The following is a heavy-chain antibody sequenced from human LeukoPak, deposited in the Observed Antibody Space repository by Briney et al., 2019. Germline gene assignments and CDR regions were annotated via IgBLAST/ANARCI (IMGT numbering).Heavy chain of an antibody. V-gene: IGHV1-3*01. CDR1: GYTFTSYA. J-gene: IGHJ4*02. CDR2: ISAGNGNT. CDR3: ATPWTAAGYYFDY. D-gene: IGHD6-13*01. Sequence: ASVTVSCKASGYTFTSYAMHWVRQAPGQRREWMGWISAGNGNTKYSKKFQGRVTITRDTSASTAYMELSSLRSEDTAVYYCATPWTAAGYYFDYWGQGTLVTVSS.